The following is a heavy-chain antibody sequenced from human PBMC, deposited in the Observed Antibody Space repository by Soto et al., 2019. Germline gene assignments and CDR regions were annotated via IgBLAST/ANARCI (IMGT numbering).Heavy chain of an antibody. CDR2: ISAYNGNT. Sequence: QVQLVQSGAEVKKPGASAKVSCKASGYTFTSYGITWVRQAPGQGLECRGWISAYNGNTNHAQQLQGRVTMTTDPSTGTAYMELGSLGGNAAAVYYCARDVGNVVVVVATIGYWGKGTLVTFAS. CDR1: GYTFTSYG. V-gene: IGHV1-18*01. J-gene: IGHJ4*02. CDR3: ARDVGNVVVVVATIGY. D-gene: IGHD2-15*01.